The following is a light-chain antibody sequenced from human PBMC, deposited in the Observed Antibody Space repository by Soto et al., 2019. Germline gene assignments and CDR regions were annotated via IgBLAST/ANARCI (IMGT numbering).Light chain of an antibody. V-gene: IGKV3D-15*01. Sequence: ETVMTQSPATLSVSPGERATLSCRASQSVNSNLAWYQKKPGQAPRLLIYAASNRATGIPARFSGSGSGTEFTLTISSLQSEDFAVYYCQQYNNWPLTFGGGTKVDI. J-gene: IGKJ4*01. CDR2: AAS. CDR3: QQYNNWPLT. CDR1: QSVNSN.